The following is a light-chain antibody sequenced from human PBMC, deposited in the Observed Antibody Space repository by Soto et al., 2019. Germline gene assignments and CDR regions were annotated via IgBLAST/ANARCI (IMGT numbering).Light chain of an antibody. CDR3: QQRSNGPPIT. V-gene: IGKV3-11*01. CDR2: DAS. J-gene: IGKJ5*01. CDR1: QSFISD. Sequence: EIVLTQSPATLSLSPGERATLSCRASQSFISDLAWYQQKPGQAPRLLIYDASNRATGIPARFSGSGSGTDFTLTISSLEAEDFAVYYCQQRSNGPPITFGQGTRLEI.